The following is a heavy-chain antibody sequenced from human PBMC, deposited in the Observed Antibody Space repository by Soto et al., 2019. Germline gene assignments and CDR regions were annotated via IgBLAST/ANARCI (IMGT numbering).Heavy chain of an antibody. V-gene: IGHV1-46*01. J-gene: IGHJ6*02. CDR1: GYTFTSYY. D-gene: IGHD2-15*01. Sequence: ALVKVSCKASGYTFTSYYMHWVRQAPGQGLEWMGIINPSGGSTSYAQKFQGRVTMTRDTSTSTVYMELSSLRSEDTAVYYCARRTTGCSGGSCYSVKYYYYGMDVWGQGTTVTVSS. CDR2: INPSGGST. CDR3: ARRTTGCSGGSCYSVKYYYYGMDV.